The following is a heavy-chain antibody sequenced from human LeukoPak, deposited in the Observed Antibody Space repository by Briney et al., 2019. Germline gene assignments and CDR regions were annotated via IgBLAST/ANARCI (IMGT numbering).Heavy chain of an antibody. J-gene: IGHJ4*02. CDR1: GGSISSSNW. Sequence: PSGTLSLTCAVSGGSISSSNWWSWVRQPPGNGLEWIGEIYHSGSTNYNPSLKSRVTISVDKSKNQFSLKLSSLTAADTAVYYCARAAYDYVWGSYRYDPYYFDYWGQGTLVTVSS. V-gene: IGHV4-4*02. CDR3: ARAAYDYVWGSYRYDPYYFDY. CDR2: IYHSGST. D-gene: IGHD3-16*02.